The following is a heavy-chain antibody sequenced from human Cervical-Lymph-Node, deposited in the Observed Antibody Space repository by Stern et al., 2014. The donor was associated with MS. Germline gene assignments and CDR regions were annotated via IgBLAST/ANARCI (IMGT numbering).Heavy chain of an antibody. Sequence: QVQLVESGAEVKKPGASVKVSCKASGYTFTSYDINWVRQATGQGLEWMGWMNPNSGNRGYAQKFQGRVTMTRNTSISTAYMELSSLRSEDTAVYYCARDCKLRRFGSRGWFDPWGQGTLVTVSS. CDR3: ARDCKLRRFGSRGWFDP. V-gene: IGHV1-8*01. CDR2: MNPNSGNR. J-gene: IGHJ5*02. CDR1: GYTFTSYD. D-gene: IGHD3-10*01.